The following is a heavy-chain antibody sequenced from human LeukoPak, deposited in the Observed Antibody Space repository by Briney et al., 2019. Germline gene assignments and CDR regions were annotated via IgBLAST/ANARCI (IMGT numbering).Heavy chain of an antibody. CDR1: GFTLSSYS. J-gene: IGHJ4*02. Sequence: GGSLRLSCAASGFTLSSYSMKWVRQAPGKGLEWVSSISSSSIYIYYADSVKGRFTISRDNAKNSLYLQMNSLRAEDTAVYYCARDYRTGFDYWGQGTLVTVSS. CDR2: ISSSSIYI. V-gene: IGHV3-21*01. D-gene: IGHD7-27*01. CDR3: ARDYRTGFDY.